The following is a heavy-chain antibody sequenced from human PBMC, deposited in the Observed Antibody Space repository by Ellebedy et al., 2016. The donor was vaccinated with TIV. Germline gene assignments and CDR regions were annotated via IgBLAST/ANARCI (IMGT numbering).Heavy chain of an antibody. D-gene: IGHD5-18*01. Sequence: MPSETLSLTCTVSGGSISSYYWSWIRQPPGKGLEWIGYIYYSGSTNYNPYLKSRVTISVDTSKNQFSLKLSSVTAADTAVYYCAGLWLSEGGFDYWGQGTLVTVSS. V-gene: IGHV4-59*08. CDR1: GGSISSYY. J-gene: IGHJ4*02. CDR2: IYYSGST. CDR3: AGLWLSEGGFDY.